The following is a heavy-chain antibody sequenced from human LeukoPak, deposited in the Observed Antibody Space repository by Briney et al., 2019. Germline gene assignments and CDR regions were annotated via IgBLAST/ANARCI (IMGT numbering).Heavy chain of an antibody. J-gene: IGHJ6*02. D-gene: IGHD2-15*01. CDR3: ARDVVCSGGSCYSVFGYYYYGMDV. V-gene: IGHV3-48*03. Sequence: GGSLRLSCAASGFTFSSYEMNWVRQAPGKGLEWVSYISSSGSTIYYADSVKGRFTISRDNAKNSLHLQMNSLRAEDTAVYYCARDVVCSGGSCYSVFGYYYYGMDVWGQGTTVTVSS. CDR1: GFTFSSYE. CDR2: ISSSGSTI.